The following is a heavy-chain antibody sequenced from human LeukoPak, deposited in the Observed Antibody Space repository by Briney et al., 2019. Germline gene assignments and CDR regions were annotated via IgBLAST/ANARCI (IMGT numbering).Heavy chain of an antibody. CDR2: ISSSSSYI. J-gene: IGHJ5*02. CDR3: ARDRAYYDFWSGLNWFDL. V-gene: IGHV3-21*01. CDR1: GFTFSSYS. Sequence: PGGSLRLSCAASGFTFSSYSMNWVRQAPGKGLEGVSSISSSSSYIYYADSVKGRFTISRDNAKNSLYLQMNSLRAEDTAVYYCARDRAYYDFWSGLNWFDLWGQGTLVTVSS. D-gene: IGHD3-3*01.